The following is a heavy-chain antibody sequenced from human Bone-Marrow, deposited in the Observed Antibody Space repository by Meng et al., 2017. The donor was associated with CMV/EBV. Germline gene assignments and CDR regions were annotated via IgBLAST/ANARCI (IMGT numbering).Heavy chain of an antibody. J-gene: IGHJ5*02. D-gene: IGHD6-25*01. CDR2: IYYSGST. CDR1: GGSVNSSSYY. Sequence: GSLRLSCTVTGGSVNSSSYYWTWIRQPPGKGLEWIGYIYYSGSTNYNPSLKSRVIISIDTSKNQFSLKLSSVTAADTAVYYCARGAAAFPWGRGTLVTVSS. CDR3: ARGAAAFP. V-gene: IGHV4-61*01.